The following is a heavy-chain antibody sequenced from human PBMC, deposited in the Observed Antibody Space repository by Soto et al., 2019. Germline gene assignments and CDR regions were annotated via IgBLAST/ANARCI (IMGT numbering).Heavy chain of an antibody. CDR3: ASGFGGIGVSSGWPDYALDV. D-gene: IGHD6-19*01. Sequence: QVQLVQSGAAVRKPGSSVKVSCKASGGTFTKYDITWVRQAPRQGLEWMGGIVPLPGTTNYAQTFRGRVTISAVESTRTAYLELSRLRSEDKAVYYWASGFGGIGVSSGWPDYALDVWGQGTRVIVSS. CDR2: IVPLPGTT. J-gene: IGHJ3*01. CDR1: GGTFTKYD. V-gene: IGHV1-69*01.